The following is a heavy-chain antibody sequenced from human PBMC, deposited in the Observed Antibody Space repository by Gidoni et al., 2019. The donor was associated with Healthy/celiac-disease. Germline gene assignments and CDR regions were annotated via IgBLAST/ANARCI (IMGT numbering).Heavy chain of an antibody. CDR2: IIPIFGTA. D-gene: IGHD3-22*01. V-gene: IGHV1-69*06. CDR1: GGTFSSYA. Sequence: QVQLVQSGAEVKKPGSSVKVSCKASGGTFSSYALSWVRQAPGQGLEWMGGIIPIFGTANYAQKFQGRVTITADKSTSTAYMELSSLRSEDTAVYYCAREYYYGSSGYSYDAFDIWGQGTMVTVSS. J-gene: IGHJ3*02. CDR3: AREYYYGSSGYSYDAFDI.